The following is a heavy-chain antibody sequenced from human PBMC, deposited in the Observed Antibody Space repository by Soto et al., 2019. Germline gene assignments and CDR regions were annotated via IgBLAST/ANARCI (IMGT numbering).Heavy chain of an antibody. CDR2: IYYSGST. CDR1: GGSISSGGYY. J-gene: IGHJ4*02. Sequence: SETLSLTCTVSGGSISSGGYYWSWIRQPPGKGLEWIGYIYYSGSTNYNPSLKSRVTISVDTSKNQFSLKLSSVTAADTAVYYCARAGRGAWEHDYWGQGTLVTVSS. D-gene: IGHD3-10*01. CDR3: ARAGRGAWEHDY. V-gene: IGHV4-61*08.